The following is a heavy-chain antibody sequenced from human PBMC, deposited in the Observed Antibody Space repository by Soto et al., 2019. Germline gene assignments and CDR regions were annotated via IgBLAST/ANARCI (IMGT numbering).Heavy chain of an antibody. CDR3: AKPLGLLRRAMAQGSDY. CDR1: GFTFSSYG. CDR2: VSYDEITK. V-gene: IGHV3-30*18. Sequence: PGGSLRLSCAASGFTFSSYGMNWVRQAPGKGLEWVAVVSYDEITKYYADSVKGRFTISRDNSKNTVYLQSNSLRPEDTAVYYCAKPLGLLRRAMAQGSDYWGQGTLVTVSS. D-gene: IGHD5-18*01. J-gene: IGHJ4*02.